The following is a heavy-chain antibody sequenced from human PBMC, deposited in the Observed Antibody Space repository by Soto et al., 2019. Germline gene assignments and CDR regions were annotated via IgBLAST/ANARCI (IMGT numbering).Heavy chain of an antibody. CDR2: TSSNNGKT. Sequence: GASLKVSCKTSGYRFTTYAISWVRQAPGQGLEWMGWTSSNNGKTKYAQKFQGRVTMTTDKSTNTVHMELRSLRSGDTAVYYCARTSVAQSEDYFDYWGQGTLVTVSS. V-gene: IGHV1-18*01. J-gene: IGHJ4*02. D-gene: IGHD5-12*01. CDR1: GYRFTTYA. CDR3: ARTSVAQSEDYFDY.